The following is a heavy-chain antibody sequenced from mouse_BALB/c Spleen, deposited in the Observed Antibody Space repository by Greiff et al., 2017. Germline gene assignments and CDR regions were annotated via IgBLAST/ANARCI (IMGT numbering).Heavy chain of an antibody. J-gene: IGHJ3*01. CDR1: GYTFTSYW. CDR2: IFPGSGNT. D-gene: IGHD2-4*01. V-gene: IGHV1S19*01. Sequence: QVQLQQPGAELVKPGASVKLSCKASGYTFTSYWMHWVKQRPGQGLEWIGWIFPGSGNTKYNEKFKGKATLTADTSSSTAYMQLSSLTSEDSAVYFCARGDYDYQFAYWGQGTLVTVSA. CDR3: ARGDYDYQFAY.